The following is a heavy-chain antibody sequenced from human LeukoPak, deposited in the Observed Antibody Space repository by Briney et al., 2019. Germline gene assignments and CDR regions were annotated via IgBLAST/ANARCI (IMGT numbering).Heavy chain of an antibody. J-gene: IGHJ3*02. Sequence: GGSLRLSCAASGFTFSSYAMTWVRQAPGKGLQWVSAVSGSGAHTYYADSVKGRFTISRDNAKNSLYLQMNSLRAEDTAVYYCARDVDYDFWSGYYSVDAFDIWGQGTMVTVSS. CDR1: GFTFSSYA. CDR2: VSGSGAHT. D-gene: IGHD3-3*01. CDR3: ARDVDYDFWSGYYSVDAFDI. V-gene: IGHV3-23*01.